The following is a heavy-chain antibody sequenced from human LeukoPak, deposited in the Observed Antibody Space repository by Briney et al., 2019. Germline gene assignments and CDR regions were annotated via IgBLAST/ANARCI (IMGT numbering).Heavy chain of an antibody. Sequence: SETLSLTCTVSGYSLSSGYYWGWIRQPPGKGLEWVGSISHRGSTYYNPSLRSRITISLDRSKQKFSLKLTSVTAADTAVYFCARGAEYYAIWRGYAGYSDYWGQGISVTVSS. J-gene: IGHJ4*02. CDR2: ISHRGST. CDR3: ARGAEYYAIWRGYAGYSDY. V-gene: IGHV4-38-2*02. CDR1: GYSLSSGYY. D-gene: IGHD3-3*01.